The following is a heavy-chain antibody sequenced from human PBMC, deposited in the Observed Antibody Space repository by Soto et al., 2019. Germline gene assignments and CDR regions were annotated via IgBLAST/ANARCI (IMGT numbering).Heavy chain of an antibody. V-gene: IGHV4-59*01. D-gene: IGHD3-10*01. CDR2: IHYTGST. CDR3: ARVRTGD. J-gene: IGHJ4*02. CDR1: GDSIRDYY. Sequence: QVQLQESGPGLVKPSETLSLTCTVSGDSIRDYYWHWIRQPPGKGLEWLGHIHYTGSTYYNPSLKSRVTISVDTSKTQFSLTLSSVTAADTAVYYCARVRTGDWGQGALVTVSS.